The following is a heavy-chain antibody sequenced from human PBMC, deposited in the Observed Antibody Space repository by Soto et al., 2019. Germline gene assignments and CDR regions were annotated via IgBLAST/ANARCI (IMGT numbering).Heavy chain of an antibody. D-gene: IGHD6-13*01. CDR1: GGTFSSYA. Sequence: ASVKVSCKASGGTFSSYAISWVRQAPGQGLEWMGGIIPIFGTANYAQKFQGRVTITADESTSTAYMELSSLRSEDTAVYYCARSGYSGSWYGGPDYWGQGTLVTVSS. CDR2: IIPIFGTA. V-gene: IGHV1-69*13. CDR3: ARSGYSGSWYGGPDY. J-gene: IGHJ4*02.